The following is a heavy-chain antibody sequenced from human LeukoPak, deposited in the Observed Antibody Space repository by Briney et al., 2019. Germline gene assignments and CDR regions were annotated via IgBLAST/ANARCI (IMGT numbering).Heavy chain of an antibody. D-gene: IGHD5-18*01. V-gene: IGHV4-38-2*02. Sequence: GSLRLSCAASGFTFSNYAMHWVRQSPGKGLEWIGSIYNSGSTYYNPSLKSRITISVDTSKNQFSLRLRSVTAADTATYYCARDRLWIEPLDYWGQGTLVIVSS. CDR3: ARDRLWIEPLDY. CDR2: IYNSGST. J-gene: IGHJ4*02. CDR1: GFTFSNYA.